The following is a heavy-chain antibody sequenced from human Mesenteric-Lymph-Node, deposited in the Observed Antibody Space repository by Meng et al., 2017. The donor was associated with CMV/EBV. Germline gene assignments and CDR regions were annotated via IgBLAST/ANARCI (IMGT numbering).Heavy chain of an antibody. Sequence: RLSCAASGFTFSGYVMSWVRQAPGKGPEWVSGISGSGGTTHYADSVKGRFTISRDNSKNTLYLQMNSLRAEDTAVYYCAKDRLEWQDWGQGTLVTVSS. CDR2: ISGSGGTT. V-gene: IGHV3-23*01. CDR1: GFTFSGYV. D-gene: IGHD3-3*01. CDR3: AKDRLEWQD. J-gene: IGHJ4*02.